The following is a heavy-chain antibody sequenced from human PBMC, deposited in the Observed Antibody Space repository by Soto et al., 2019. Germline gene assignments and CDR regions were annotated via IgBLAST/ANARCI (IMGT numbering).Heavy chain of an antibody. CDR2: ISYDGSNK. Sequence: GGSLRLSCAASGFTFSSYGMHWVRQAPGKGLEWVAVISYDGSNKYYADSVKGRFTISRDNSKNTLYLQMNSLRAEDTAVYYCAKGVRGGSGSYYYGMDVWGQGTTVTVSS. V-gene: IGHV3-30*18. D-gene: IGHD3-10*01. J-gene: IGHJ6*02. CDR1: GFTFSSYG. CDR3: AKGVRGGSGSYYYGMDV.